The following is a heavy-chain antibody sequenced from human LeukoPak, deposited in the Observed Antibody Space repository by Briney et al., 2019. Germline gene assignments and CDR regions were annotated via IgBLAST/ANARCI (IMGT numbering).Heavy chain of an antibody. CDR2: INHSGST. Sequence: NPSETLTLTCAVYGGSFSGYYWSWIRQPPGKGLEWIGEINHSGSTNYNPSLKSRVTISVDTSKNQFSLKLSSVTAADTAVYYCARHPFGSGYHHYYYYYMDVWGKGTTVTVSS. V-gene: IGHV4-34*01. D-gene: IGHD3-3*01. CDR3: ARHPFGSGYHHYYYYYMDV. CDR1: GGSFSGYY. J-gene: IGHJ6*03.